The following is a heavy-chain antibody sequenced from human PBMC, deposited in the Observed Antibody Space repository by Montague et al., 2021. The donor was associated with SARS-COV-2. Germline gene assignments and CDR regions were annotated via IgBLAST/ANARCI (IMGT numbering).Heavy chain of an antibody. Sequence: SETLSLTCTVSGGSISRISSHWGWIRQPPGKGLEYIGSFYYAGGTQYNPSLKSRVTMSVDTSNDQFSLKMNSVTAADTAVYFCARLYGSRFDYWGQGTLVTVSS. J-gene: IGHJ4*02. CDR1: GGSISRISSH. V-gene: IGHV4-39*01. CDR3: ARLYGSRFDY. CDR2: FYYAGGT. D-gene: IGHD4-17*01.